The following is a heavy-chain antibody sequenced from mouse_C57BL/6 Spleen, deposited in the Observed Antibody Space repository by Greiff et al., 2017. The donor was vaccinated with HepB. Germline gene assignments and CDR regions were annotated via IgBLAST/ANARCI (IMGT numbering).Heavy chain of an antibody. CDR3: TREVYYGSSYVKFAY. J-gene: IGHJ3*01. CDR2: IDPETGGT. Sequence: QVQLQQSGAELVRPGASVTLSCKASGYTFTDYEMHWVKQTPVHGLEWIGAIDPETGGTAYNQKFKGKAILTADKSSSTAYMELRSLTSEDSAVYYCTREVYYGSSYVKFAYWGQGTLVTVSA. D-gene: IGHD1-1*01. CDR1: GYTFTDYE. V-gene: IGHV1-15*01.